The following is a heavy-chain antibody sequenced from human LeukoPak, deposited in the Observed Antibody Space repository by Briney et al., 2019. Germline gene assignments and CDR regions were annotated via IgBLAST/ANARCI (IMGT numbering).Heavy chain of an antibody. D-gene: IGHD1-26*01. CDR2: ISSSGSTI. CDR3: ARAEGGVVDY. J-gene: IGHJ4*02. V-gene: IGHV3-48*03. Sequence: TXSSYXXXXVRQAPGKGLEWVSYISSSGSTIYYADSVKGRFTISRDNAKNSLYLQMNSLRAEDTAVYYCARAEGGVVDYWGQGTLVTVSS. CDR1: TXSSYX.